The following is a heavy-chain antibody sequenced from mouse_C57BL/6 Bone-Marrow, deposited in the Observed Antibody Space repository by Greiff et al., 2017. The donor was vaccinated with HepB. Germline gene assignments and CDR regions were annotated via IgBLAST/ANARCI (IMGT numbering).Heavy chain of an antibody. Sequence: EVMLVESGGDLVRPGGSLKLSCAASGFTFSTSGMSWVRQTPDKRLEWVATINTGGTYTYYADSVRGRFTISKDSAKNTLFLLMSSLRSEDSGIYYCSRDRFDYYFDCWGQGTTLTVSS. V-gene: IGHV5-6*01. D-gene: IGHD2-14*01. CDR1: GFTFSTSG. J-gene: IGHJ2*01. CDR2: INTGGTYT. CDR3: SRDRFDYYFDC.